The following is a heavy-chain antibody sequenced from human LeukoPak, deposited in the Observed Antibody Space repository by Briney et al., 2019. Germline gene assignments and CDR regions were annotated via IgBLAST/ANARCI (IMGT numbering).Heavy chain of an antibody. V-gene: IGHV3-23*01. J-gene: IGHJ3*02. CDR2: ISGGGDST. CDR3: ASSAPSDI. CDR1: GLTFSNFA. Sequence: GGSLRLSCAASGLTFSNFAMSWVRQAPGKGLEWVSAISGGGDSTYYADSVKGRFTISRDNAKHSLYLQMNSLRAEDTAVYYCASSAPSDIWGRGTVVTVSS.